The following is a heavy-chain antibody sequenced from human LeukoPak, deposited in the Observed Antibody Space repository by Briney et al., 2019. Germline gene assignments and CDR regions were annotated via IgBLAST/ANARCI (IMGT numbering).Heavy chain of an antibody. Sequence: GGSLRLSCAASGFTFSNYGMHWVRQAPGKGLEWVAFIRYDGSNKYYADSVKGRFTISRDNSKNSLYLQMNSLRAEDTALYYCAKDNDSSGYYHYYFDYWGQGTLVTVSS. J-gene: IGHJ4*02. V-gene: IGHV3-30*02. CDR1: GFTFSNYG. CDR2: IRYDGSNK. D-gene: IGHD3-22*01. CDR3: AKDNDSSGYYHYYFDY.